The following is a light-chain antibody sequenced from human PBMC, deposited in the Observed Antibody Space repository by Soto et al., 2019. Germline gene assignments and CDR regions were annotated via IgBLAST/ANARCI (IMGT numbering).Light chain of an antibody. V-gene: IGKV3-20*01. CDR3: QQYGSSPTWT. J-gene: IGKJ1*01. Sequence: EIVLTQSPGTLSLSPGERATLSCRASQSVSSSYLAWYQQKPGQAPRLLIYGASSRATGIPDRFSGSGSGTDFTLTISRLEPEDFAAYYRQQYGSSPTWTFGQGTKVEIK. CDR1: QSVSSSY. CDR2: GAS.